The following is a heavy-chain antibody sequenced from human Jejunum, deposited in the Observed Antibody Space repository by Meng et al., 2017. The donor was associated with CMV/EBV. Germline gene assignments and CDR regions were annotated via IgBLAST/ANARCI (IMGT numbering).Heavy chain of an antibody. CDR2: ITHSGST. CDR3: APGFRSWSGSYSS. Sequence: HLQQWGEGLLKPSETLSLTCGVYGAPFSGYWSWVRQPPGKGLEWIGEITHSGSTNYNVSLKSRVTISIDTSKNQFSLKLSSVTATDTAVYYCAPGFRSWSGSYSSWGQGTLVTVSS. CDR1: GAPFSGY. D-gene: IGHD1-26*01. J-gene: IGHJ4*02. V-gene: IGHV4-34*01.